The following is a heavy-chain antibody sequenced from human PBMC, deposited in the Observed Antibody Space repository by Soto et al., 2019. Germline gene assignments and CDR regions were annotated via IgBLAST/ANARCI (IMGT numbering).Heavy chain of an antibody. V-gene: IGHV5-51*01. CDR2: TYPGDSDT. CDR3: AKGGMQRFLEWLRNYYGMDV. D-gene: IGHD3-3*01. J-gene: IGHJ6*02. CDR1: GYSFASYW. Sequence: GESLKISCQGSGYSFASYWIGWVRQMPGKDLEWMGITYPGDSDTRYSPSFQGQVTISADKSLRTAYLQWTSLKASDTALYYCAKGGMQRFLEWLRNYYGMDVWGQGTTVTVSS.